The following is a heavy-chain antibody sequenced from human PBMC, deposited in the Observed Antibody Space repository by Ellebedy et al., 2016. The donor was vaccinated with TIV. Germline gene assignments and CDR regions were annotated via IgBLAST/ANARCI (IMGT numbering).Heavy chain of an antibody. CDR1: GFRFSSYA. CDR3: AKQKSTSAGSSDI. Sequence: GESLKISCAASGFRFSSYAMNWVRQASGKGLEWVSGISDSGDTTYYPDSVKGRFTISRDNSKNTLYLQMNSLRVEDTAVYYCAKQKSTSAGSSDIWGQGAMVTVSS. V-gene: IGHV3-23*01. D-gene: IGHD2-2*01. J-gene: IGHJ3*02. CDR2: ISDSGDTT.